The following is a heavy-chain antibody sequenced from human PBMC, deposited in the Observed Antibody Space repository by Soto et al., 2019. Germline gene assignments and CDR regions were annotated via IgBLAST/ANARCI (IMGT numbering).Heavy chain of an antibody. V-gene: IGHV4-59*01. Sequence: ASETLSLTCTVSGGSLSSYYWSWIRRPPGMGLEWIASISYSGTTNYNSSLKSRVTISIDTSKNQFSLKFNSVTAADTAVYYCAREGYNFGPFDYWGQGALVTVPQ. CDR2: ISYSGTT. J-gene: IGHJ4*02. CDR3: AREGYNFGPFDY. D-gene: IGHD5-18*01. CDR1: GGSLSSYY.